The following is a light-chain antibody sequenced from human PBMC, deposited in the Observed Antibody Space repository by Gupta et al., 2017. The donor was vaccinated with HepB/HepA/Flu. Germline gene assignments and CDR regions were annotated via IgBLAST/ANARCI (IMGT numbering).Light chain of an antibody. CDR2: QDT. V-gene: IGLV3-1*01. CDR3: QAWDSNTGI. J-gene: IGLJ1*01. Sequence: SYEVTQTLSVSVSPGQTASITCSGEKLGSQWVSWYQQQPGQSPVLVMYQDTRRPSGITERFSGSNFVNTATLTISGTQPVDEGDYCSQAWDSNTGIFGAGTKVTVL. CDR1: KLGSQW.